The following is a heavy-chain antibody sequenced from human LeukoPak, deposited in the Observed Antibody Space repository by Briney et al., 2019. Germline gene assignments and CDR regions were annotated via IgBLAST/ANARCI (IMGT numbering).Heavy chain of an antibody. CDR1: GFTFSRFW. CDR3: AQSGGMDV. CDR2: ISGDGSST. V-gene: IGHV3-74*01. J-gene: IGHJ6*02. Sequence: GGSLRLSCAAPGFTFSRFWMHWVRQVPGKGLVWVSRISGDGSSTNYADSVKGRFTISRDNSKNTLYLQMNSLRAEDTAVYYCAQSGGMDVWGQGTTVIVSS.